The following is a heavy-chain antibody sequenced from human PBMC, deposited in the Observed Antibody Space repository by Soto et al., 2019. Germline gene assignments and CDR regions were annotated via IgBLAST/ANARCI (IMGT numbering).Heavy chain of an antibody. D-gene: IGHD4-17*01. CDR1: GGSVSDKTYY. J-gene: IGHJ4*02. V-gene: IGHV4-61*01. Sequence: SETLSLTCSVSGGSVSDKTYYWSWIRQPPGKRLEWIGYVYYSGTTNYNTSLKSRVTISVDLSKNRYSLRLSSVTTADTALYYFARTTAVPNTLRSRYFFDYWGQGTLVTVSS. CDR2: VYYSGTT. CDR3: ARTTAVPNTLRSRYFFDY.